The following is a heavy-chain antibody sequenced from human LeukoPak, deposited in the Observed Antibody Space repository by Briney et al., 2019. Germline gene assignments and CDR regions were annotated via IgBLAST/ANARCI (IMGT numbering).Heavy chain of an antibody. Sequence: ASVKVSCKASGYTFTGYYIHWVRQAPGQGLEWMGWINPDSGGTHYAQKFQGRVTMTRDTSISTAYMELSRLRSDDTAVYYCARESGSYKDYWGQGTLVTVSS. D-gene: IGHD1-26*01. CDR1: GYTFTGYY. V-gene: IGHV1-2*02. CDR2: INPDSGGT. CDR3: ARESGSYKDY. J-gene: IGHJ4*02.